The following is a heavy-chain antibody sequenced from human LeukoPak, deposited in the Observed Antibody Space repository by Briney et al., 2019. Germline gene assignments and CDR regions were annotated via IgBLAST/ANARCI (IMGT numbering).Heavy chain of an antibody. V-gene: IGHV3-23*01. CDR3: AKLSGYSYGYGHHLDF. D-gene: IGHD5-18*01. CDR2: ITGNGAST. J-gene: IGHJ4*02. CDR1: GFTFSIYA. Sequence: GGSLRLSCAASGFTFSIYAMTWVRQAPGKGLEWVSAITGNGASTYYADSVKGRFTISRDNSKNTLYLQMNSLRGEDTAVYNYAKLSGYSYGYGHHLDFWGQGSLVTVSS.